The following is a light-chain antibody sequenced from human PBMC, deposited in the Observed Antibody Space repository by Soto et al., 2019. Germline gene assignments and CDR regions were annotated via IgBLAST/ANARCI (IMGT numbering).Light chain of an antibody. CDR1: QGIGDT. CDR2: GTS. V-gene: IGKV3-15*01. CDR3: QPYNNWPLT. J-gene: IGKJ4*01. Sequence: EVVMRQSPATLSVSRGEGATLSCRASQGIGDTLAWYQHKPGQTPRLLIYGTSTRATGVPTRFSGSRSGAEFTLTINSLQSEDFAVYYCQPYNNWPLTFGGGTKVDIK.